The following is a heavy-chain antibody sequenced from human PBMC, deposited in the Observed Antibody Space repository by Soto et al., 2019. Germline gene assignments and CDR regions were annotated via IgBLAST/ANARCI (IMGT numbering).Heavy chain of an antibody. D-gene: IGHD2-8*01. CDR1: GDSISSYY. V-gene: IGHV4-59*01. CDR3: ERLVFGIMVYAPYYYYYYMDV. Sequence: SETLSLTCSVSGDSISSYYWSWIRQPPGKGLEWVGYIYYSGSTNYNPSLKSRVTISVDKSKNQFSLKLSSVNAADAAVYYCERLVFGIMVYAPYYYYYYMDVWGKGTTVTVSS. CDR2: IYYSGST. J-gene: IGHJ6*03.